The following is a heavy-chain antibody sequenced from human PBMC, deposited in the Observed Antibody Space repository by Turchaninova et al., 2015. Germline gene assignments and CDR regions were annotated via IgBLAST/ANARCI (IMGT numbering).Heavy chain of an antibody. CDR1: GFRFSTYF. CDR3: LAYNWNYPSP. CDR2: INPDGSST. J-gene: IGHJ5*02. D-gene: IGHD1-7*01. Sequence: GGSLRLSCTASGFRFSTYFMYWVRQAPGEGLLWVSRINPDGSSTAYADSVMGRFTISRDNSKNTLYLQMNSLRAEDSAVYYWLAYNWNYPSPWGQGTLVTVSS. V-gene: IGHV3-74*03.